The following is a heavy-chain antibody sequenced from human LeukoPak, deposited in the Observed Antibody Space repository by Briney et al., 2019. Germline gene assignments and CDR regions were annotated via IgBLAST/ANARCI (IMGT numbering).Heavy chain of an antibody. D-gene: IGHD5-18*01. CDR3: AKSATVDTAIVGYFDL. Sequence: LSGGSLRLSCAASGFTFSSYAMSWVRQAPGKGLEWVSAISGSGGSTYYADSVKGRFTISRDNSKNTLYLQMNSLRAEDTAVYYCAKSATVDTAIVGYFDLWGRGTLVTVSS. V-gene: IGHV3-23*01. J-gene: IGHJ2*01. CDR1: GFTFSSYA. CDR2: ISGSGGST.